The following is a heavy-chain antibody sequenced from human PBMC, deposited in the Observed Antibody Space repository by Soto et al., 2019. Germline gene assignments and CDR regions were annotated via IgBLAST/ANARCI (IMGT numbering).Heavy chain of an antibody. CDR3: ARAITMIVVGAALYFDY. Sequence: QVQLVQYGAEVKKPGSSVKVSCKASGGTFSSYAISWVRQAPGQGLEWMGGIIPIFGTANYAQKFQGRVTITADESTSTAYMELSRLRSEDTAVYYCARAITMIVVGAALYFDYWGQGTLVTVSS. CDR2: IIPIFGTA. D-gene: IGHD3-22*01. CDR1: GGTFSSYA. J-gene: IGHJ4*02. V-gene: IGHV1-69*01.